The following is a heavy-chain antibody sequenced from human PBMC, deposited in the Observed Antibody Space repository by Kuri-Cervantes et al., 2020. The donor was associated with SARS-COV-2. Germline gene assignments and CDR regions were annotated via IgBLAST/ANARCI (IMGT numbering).Heavy chain of an antibody. CDR1: GFTFSDYY. Sequence: GESLKISCAASGFTFSDYYMSWIRQAPGKGLEWVSYISSSGSTIYYADSVKGRFTISRDNAKNSLYLQMNSLRAEDTAVYYCARVGRGSSWYVHAFDIWGQGTMVTVSS. CDR2: ISSSGSTI. V-gene: IGHV3-11*01. J-gene: IGHJ3*02. D-gene: IGHD6-13*01. CDR3: ARVGRGSSWYVHAFDI.